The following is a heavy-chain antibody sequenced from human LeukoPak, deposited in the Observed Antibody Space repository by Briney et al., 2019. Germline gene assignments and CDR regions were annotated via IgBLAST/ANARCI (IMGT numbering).Heavy chain of an antibody. CDR3: ASRWFGEPSDY. V-gene: IGHV4-34*01. J-gene: IGHJ4*02. D-gene: IGHD3-10*01. CDR1: GGSSSGYY. CDR2: IKHSGST. Sequence: SETLSLTCAVYGGSSSGYYWSWIRQPPGKGLEWIGEIKHSGSTNYNPSLKSRVTISVDTSKNQFSLKLSSVTAADTAVYYCASRWFGEPSDYWGQGTLVTVSS.